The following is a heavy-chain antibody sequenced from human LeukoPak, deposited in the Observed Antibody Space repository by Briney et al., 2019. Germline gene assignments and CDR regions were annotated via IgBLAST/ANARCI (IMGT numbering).Heavy chain of an antibody. Sequence: GGSLKLSCAASGFTFSGSAMHWVRQDSGKGLEWVGRIRSKANSYATAYAASVKGRFTISRDDSKNTAYLQMNSLKTEDTAVYYCARHSSGSWPLDYWGQGTLVTVSS. D-gene: IGHD6-13*01. CDR1: GFTFSGSA. CDR2: IRSKANSYAT. J-gene: IGHJ4*02. V-gene: IGHV3-73*01. CDR3: ARHSSGSWPLDY.